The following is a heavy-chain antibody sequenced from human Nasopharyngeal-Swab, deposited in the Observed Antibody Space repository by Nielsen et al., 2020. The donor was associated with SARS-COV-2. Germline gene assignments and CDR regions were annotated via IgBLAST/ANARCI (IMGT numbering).Heavy chain of an antibody. Sequence: GESLKISCVTSGFIFSSTWMTWVRQAPGKGLEWVGRIQNKSAGGATDYAEPVKGRFTISRDDSKNTVYLQMNSLKTEDTAVYYCTRHQGRRFFDYWGQGTLVTVSS. CDR3: TRHQGRRFFDY. V-gene: IGHV3-15*01. CDR2: IQNKSAGGAT. CDR1: GFIFSSTW. J-gene: IGHJ4*02.